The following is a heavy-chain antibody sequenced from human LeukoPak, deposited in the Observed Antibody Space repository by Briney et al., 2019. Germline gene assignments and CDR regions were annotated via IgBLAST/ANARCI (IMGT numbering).Heavy chain of an antibody. V-gene: IGHV3-21*01. Sequence: GGSLRLSYAASGFTFSNYNMNWVRQAPGKGLEWVSSISSSNNYIYYADSVKGRFTISRDNAKNSLYLQMNSLRAEDTAVYYCARRSPNYYFDYWGQGTPVIVSS. CDR3: ARRSPNYYFDY. J-gene: IGHJ4*02. CDR2: ISSSNNYI. CDR1: GFTFSNYN.